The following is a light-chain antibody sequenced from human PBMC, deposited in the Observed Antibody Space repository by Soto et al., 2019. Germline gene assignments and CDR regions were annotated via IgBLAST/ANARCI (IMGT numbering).Light chain of an antibody. Sequence: EIVLTQSPGTLSLSPGERATLSCRASQSVSSSYLAWYQQKPGQAPRLLIYGASSRAPGIPDRFSGSGSGIDFIGTIIRLEPEDFAVYYCQQEYSSPITFGPGTKVHIK. J-gene: IGKJ3*01. CDR3: QQEYSSPIT. CDR1: QSVSSSY. V-gene: IGKV3-20*01. CDR2: GAS.